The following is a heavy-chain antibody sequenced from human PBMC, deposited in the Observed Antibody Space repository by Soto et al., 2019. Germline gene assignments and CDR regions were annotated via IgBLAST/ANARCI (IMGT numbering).Heavy chain of an antibody. CDR3: AKGDGPMRY. CDR2: ISGSGGST. V-gene: IGHV3-23*01. Sequence: HPGGSLRLSCAASGVTCSSSAMSWVRQAPGKGLEWVSAISGSGGSTYYADSVKGRFTISRDDSKNTLYLQMNSLRAEETDVSYRAKGDGPMRYWGQGALATVSS. CDR1: GVTCSSSA. D-gene: IGHD2-2*01. J-gene: IGHJ4*02.